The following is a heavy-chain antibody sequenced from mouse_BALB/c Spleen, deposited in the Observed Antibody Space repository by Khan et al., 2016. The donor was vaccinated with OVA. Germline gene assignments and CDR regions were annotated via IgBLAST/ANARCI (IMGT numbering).Heavy chain of an antibody. J-gene: IGHJ1*01. V-gene: IGHV2-3*01. CDR1: GFSLTSYG. CDR2: IWGDGNT. Sequence: QVQLKESGPGLVAPSQSLSITCTVSGFSLTSYGVSWVRQPSGKGLEWLGIIWGDGNTNYHSALISRLSISKDNSKSKVFLKLKSMQTDDTATYYCANFYYGSVSNWYFDVWGARTTVTVSS. CDR3: ANFYYGSVSNWYFDV. D-gene: IGHD1-1*01.